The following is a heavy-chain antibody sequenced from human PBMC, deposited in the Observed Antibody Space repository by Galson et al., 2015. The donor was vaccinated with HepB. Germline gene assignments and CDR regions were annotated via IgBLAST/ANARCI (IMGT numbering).Heavy chain of an antibody. Sequence: SLRLSCAASGFTVSSNYMSWVRQAPGKGLEWVSVIYSGGSTYYADSVKGRFTISRHNSKNTLYLQMNSLRAEDTAVYYCARHRREWFGELPPEYFQHWGQGTLVTVSS. V-gene: IGHV3-53*04. CDR1: GFTVSSNY. CDR2: IYSGGST. D-gene: IGHD3-10*01. CDR3: ARHRREWFGELPPEYFQH. J-gene: IGHJ1*01.